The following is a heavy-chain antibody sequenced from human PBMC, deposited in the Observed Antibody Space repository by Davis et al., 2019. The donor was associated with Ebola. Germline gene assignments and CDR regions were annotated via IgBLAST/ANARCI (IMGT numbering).Heavy chain of an antibody. CDR3: AGHVVTTSGNWFDP. D-gene: IGHD2-21*02. CDR2: IWYDGSNK. Sequence: GESLKISCAVSGFIFKNYGMHWVRQAPGKGLEWVAVIWYDGSNKYYADSVKGRFTISRDNSKNTLYLQMNSLRAEDTAVYYCAGHVVTTSGNWFDPWGQGTLVTVSS. V-gene: IGHV3-33*08. CDR1: GFIFKNYG. J-gene: IGHJ5*02.